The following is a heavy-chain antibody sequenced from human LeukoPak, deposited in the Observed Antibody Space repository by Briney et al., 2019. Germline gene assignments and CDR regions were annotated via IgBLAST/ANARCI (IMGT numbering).Heavy chain of an antibody. D-gene: IGHD2-15*01. J-gene: IGHJ3*02. CDR2: ISGSGGST. CDR3: ATPFRYCSGGSCQTDAFDI. V-gene: IGHV3-23*01. CDR1: GFTFNSYA. Sequence: PGGSLRLSCAASGFTFNSYAMSWVRQAPGKGLEWVSTISGSGGSTYYADSVKGRFTISRGNSKNTLYLQMNSLRAEDTAVYYCATPFRYCSGGSCQTDAFDIWGQGTMVTVSS.